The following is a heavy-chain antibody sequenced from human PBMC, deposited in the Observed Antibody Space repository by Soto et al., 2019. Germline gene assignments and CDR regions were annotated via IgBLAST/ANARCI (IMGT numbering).Heavy chain of an antibody. Sequence: GESLKISCNGSGYSFAGYWITWVRQMPGKGLEWMGRIEPSDSQTHYSPSFRGHVTISAAKSITTVFLQWSSLRASDTAMYYCARQIYDSDSGPNFQSYFDSGGQGTLVTVS. V-gene: IGHV5-10-1*01. J-gene: IGHJ4*02. CDR1: GYSFAGYW. CDR3: ARQIYDSDSGPNFQSYFDS. D-gene: IGHD3-22*01. CDR2: IEPSDSQT.